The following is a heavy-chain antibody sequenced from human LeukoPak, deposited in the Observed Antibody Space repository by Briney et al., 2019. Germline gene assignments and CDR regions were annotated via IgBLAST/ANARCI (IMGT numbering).Heavy chain of an antibody. J-gene: IGHJ4*02. Sequence: GGSLRLSCAASGFTFSSYGMHWVRQAPGKGLEWVSAISGSGGSTYYADSVKGRFTISRDNSKNTLYLQMNSLRAEDTAVYYCAKDTSLSGFGYWGQGTLVTVSS. D-gene: IGHD2-15*01. CDR1: GFTFSSYG. CDR2: ISGSGGST. V-gene: IGHV3-23*01. CDR3: AKDTSLSGFGY.